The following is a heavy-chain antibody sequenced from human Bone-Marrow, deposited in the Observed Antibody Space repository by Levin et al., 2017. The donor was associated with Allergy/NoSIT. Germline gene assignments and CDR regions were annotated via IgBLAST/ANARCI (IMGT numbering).Heavy chain of an antibody. CDR2: ISSSGTYI. Sequence: GGSLRLSCGASGFTFSDYTMNWVRQSPGKGLEWVSSISSSGTYIYYADSVKGRFTISRDNATKSLYLQMNSLRGEDTAVYYCASSYPYDTSGDRTETEDAYCFDYWGQGTLVTVSS. CDR3: ASSYPYDTSGDRTETEDAYCFDY. V-gene: IGHV3-21*01. D-gene: IGHD3-22*01. CDR1: GFTFSDYT. J-gene: IGHJ4*02.